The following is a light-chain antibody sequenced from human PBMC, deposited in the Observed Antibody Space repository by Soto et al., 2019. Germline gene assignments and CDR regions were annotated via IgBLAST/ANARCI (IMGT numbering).Light chain of an antibody. CDR3: QQYSRYSFT. CDR1: QNVNSW. J-gene: IGKJ3*01. CDR2: DAS. V-gene: IGKV1-5*01. Sequence: IELTQPPSPLPALVGARAPMTCGANQNVNSWLAWNQQKPEEAPTVLIYDASTLKGGVPSRFSGSASGTEFTLTSSSLQPDDFAFYYCQQYSRYSFTFGPGTKVEI.